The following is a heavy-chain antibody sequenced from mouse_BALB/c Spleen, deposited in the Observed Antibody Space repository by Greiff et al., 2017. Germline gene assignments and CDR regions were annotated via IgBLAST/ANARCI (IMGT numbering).Heavy chain of an antibody. V-gene: IGHV1-84*02. D-gene: IGHD1-1*01. CDR2: IYPGSGNT. CDR1: GYTFTDYY. J-gene: IGHJ4*01. Sequence: QVQLQQSGPELVKPGASVKISCKASGYTFTDYYINWVKQKPGQGLEWIGWIYPGSGNTKYNEKFKGKATLTVDTSSSTAYMQLSSLTSEDTAVYFGARPFYYGDYYAMDYWGQGTSVTVSS. CDR3: ARPFYYGDYYAMDY.